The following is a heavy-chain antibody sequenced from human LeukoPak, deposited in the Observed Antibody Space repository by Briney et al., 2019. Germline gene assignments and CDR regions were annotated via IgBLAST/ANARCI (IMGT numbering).Heavy chain of an antibody. V-gene: IGHV3-7*01. J-gene: IGHJ4*02. CDR1: GFTFSIYW. D-gene: IGHD2-2*01. CDR3: ARGRCSSASCFFDY. Sequence: GGSLRLSCAASGFTFSIYWMSWVRQAPGKGLEWVANIKQDGSEKYYVDSVKGRFTISRDNAKNSLSLQMNSLRAEDTAVYYCARGRCSSASCFFDYWGQGTLVTVSS. CDR2: IKQDGSEK.